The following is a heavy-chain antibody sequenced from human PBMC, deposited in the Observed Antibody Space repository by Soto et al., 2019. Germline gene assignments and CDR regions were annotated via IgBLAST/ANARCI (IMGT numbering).Heavy chain of an antibody. V-gene: IGHV3-7*05. CDR2: IKQDGSEK. J-gene: IGHJ6*02. D-gene: IGHD2-15*01. CDR1: GFTFSSYW. Sequence: GGSLRLSCAASGFTFSSYWMSWVRQAPGKGLEWVANIKQDGSEKYYVDSVKGRFTISRDNAKNSLYLQMNSLRAEDTAVYYCARGVAAWPDYYYYGMDVWGQGTKVTVSS. CDR3: ARGVAAWPDYYYYGMDV.